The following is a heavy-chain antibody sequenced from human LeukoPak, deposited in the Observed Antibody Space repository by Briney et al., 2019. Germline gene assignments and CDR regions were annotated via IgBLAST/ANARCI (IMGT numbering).Heavy chain of an antibody. CDR3: ASSPWLLPYN. Sequence: GGSLRLSCAASGFTFNNYEMNWVRQAPGKGLEWISYISSGAGTMYYAGSVKGRFTISRDNAKNSLYLQMNSLRAEDTAVYYCASSPWLLPYNWGQGTLVTVSS. D-gene: IGHD4-23*01. CDR1: GFTFNNYE. CDR2: ISSGAGTM. V-gene: IGHV3-48*03. J-gene: IGHJ4*02.